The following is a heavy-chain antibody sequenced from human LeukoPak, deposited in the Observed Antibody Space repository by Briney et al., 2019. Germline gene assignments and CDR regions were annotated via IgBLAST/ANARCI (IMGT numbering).Heavy chain of an antibody. CDR3: ARGVVVVVAATRRWWFDP. J-gene: IGHJ5*02. V-gene: IGHV4-30-4*01. CDR1: GGSISSGDCY. Sequence: SQTLSLTCTVSGGSISSGDCYWSWIRQPPGKGLEWIGYIYYSGSTYYNPSLKSRVTISVDTSKNQFSLKLSSVTAADTAVYYCARGVVVVVAATRRWWFDPWGQGTLVTVSS. CDR2: IYYSGST. D-gene: IGHD2-15*01.